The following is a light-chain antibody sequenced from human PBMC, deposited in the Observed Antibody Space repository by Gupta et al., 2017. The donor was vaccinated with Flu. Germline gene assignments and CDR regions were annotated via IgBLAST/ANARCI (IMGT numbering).Light chain of an antibody. Sequence: SDVVGYNYVSWYQQHPGKAPKLMIYDVSNRPSGVSNRFSGSKSGNTASLTISGLQAEDEADYYCSSYTSSSTLYVVFGGGTKLTVL. V-gene: IGLV2-14*04. CDR2: DVS. CDR1: SDVVGYNY. CDR3: SSYTSSSTLYVV. J-gene: IGLJ2*01.